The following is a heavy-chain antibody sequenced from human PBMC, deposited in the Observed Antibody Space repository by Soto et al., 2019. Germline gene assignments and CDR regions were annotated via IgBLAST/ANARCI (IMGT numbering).Heavy chain of an antibody. V-gene: IGHV4-59*01. Sequence: SETLSLTCTVSGGSISSYYWSWIRQPPGKGLEWIGYIYYSGSTNYNPSLKSRVTISVDTSKNQFSLKLSSVTAADTAVYYCARVQMEYCSSTSCYGVYYYYYYMDVWGKGTTVTSP. CDR1: GGSISSYY. CDR2: IYYSGST. D-gene: IGHD2-2*01. CDR3: ARVQMEYCSSTSCYGVYYYYYYMDV. J-gene: IGHJ6*03.